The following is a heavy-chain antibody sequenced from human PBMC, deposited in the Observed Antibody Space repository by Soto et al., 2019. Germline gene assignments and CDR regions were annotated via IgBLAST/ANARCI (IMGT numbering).Heavy chain of an antibody. CDR3: AKGGSSGWYALAY. CDR2: ISYDGSNK. V-gene: IGHV3-30*18. Sequence: QVQLVESGGGVVQPGRSLRLSCAASGFTFSSYGMHWVRQAPGKGLEWVAVISYDGSNKYYADSVKGRFTISRDNSKNTQDLQMNGLRDEDPAVYYCAKGGSSGWYALAYWGQGTLVTVSS. D-gene: IGHD6-19*01. CDR1: GFTFSSYG. J-gene: IGHJ4*02.